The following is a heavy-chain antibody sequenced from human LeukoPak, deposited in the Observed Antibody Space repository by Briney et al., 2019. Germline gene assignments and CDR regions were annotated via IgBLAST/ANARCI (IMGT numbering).Heavy chain of an antibody. Sequence: SETLSLTCTVSGGSISSYYWSWIRQPPGKGLEWIGEINHSGSTNYNPSLKSRVTISVDTSKNQFSLKLSSVTAADTAVYYCARGTRYSSGWYTSFRFDYWGQGTLVTVSS. CDR1: GGSISSYY. D-gene: IGHD6-19*01. CDR3: ARGTRYSSGWYTSFRFDY. J-gene: IGHJ4*02. CDR2: INHSGST. V-gene: IGHV4-34*01.